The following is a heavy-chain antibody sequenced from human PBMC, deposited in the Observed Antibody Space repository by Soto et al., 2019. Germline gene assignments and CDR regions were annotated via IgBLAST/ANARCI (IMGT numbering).Heavy chain of an antibody. CDR3: ARVGYCSGGSCSIYYYYMDV. CDR1: GYTFTSYD. V-gene: IGHV1-8*01. Sequence: QVQLVQSGAEVKKPGASVKVSCKASGYTFTSYDINWVRQATGQGLEWMGWMNPNSGNTGYAQKFQGRVTMTRNTSISTAYIELSSLRSEDPAVYYCARVGYCSGGSCSIYYYYMDVWGKGTTVTVSS. J-gene: IGHJ6*03. D-gene: IGHD2-15*01. CDR2: MNPNSGNT.